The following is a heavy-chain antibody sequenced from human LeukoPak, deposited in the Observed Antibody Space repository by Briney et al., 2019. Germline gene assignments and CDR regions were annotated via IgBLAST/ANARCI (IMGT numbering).Heavy chain of an antibody. V-gene: IGHV3-23*01. CDR1: GFTVSSNY. CDR3: AQAGRGGAVTLVRGVKGDYYYMDV. J-gene: IGHJ6*03. Sequence: GGSLRLSCAASGFTVSSNYMSWVRQAPGKGLEWISAMSGSGGTTYYADSVKGRFTISRDNSKNTLYLQMNSLRVEDTAVYYCAQAGRGGAVTLVRGVKGDYYYMDVCGKGTTVTISS. D-gene: IGHD3-10*01. CDR2: MSGSGGTT.